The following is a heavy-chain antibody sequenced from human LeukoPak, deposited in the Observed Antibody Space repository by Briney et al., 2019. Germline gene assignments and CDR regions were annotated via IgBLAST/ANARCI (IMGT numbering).Heavy chain of an antibody. CDR2: INSDGSST. J-gene: IGHJ3*02. V-gene: IGHV3-74*01. CDR3: AREYSSGRGAFDI. CDR1: GFTFSSYW. Sequence: GGSLRLSYAASGFTFSSYWMHWVRQAPGKGLVWVSRINSDGSSTSYADSVKGRFTISRDNAKNTLYLQMNSLRAEDTAVYYCAREYSSGRGAFDIWGQGTMVTVSS. D-gene: IGHD6-19*01.